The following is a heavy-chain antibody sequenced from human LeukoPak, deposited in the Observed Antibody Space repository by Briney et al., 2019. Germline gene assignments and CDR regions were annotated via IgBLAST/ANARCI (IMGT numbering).Heavy chain of an antibody. D-gene: IGHD4-17*01. CDR1: GFTFDDYA. Sequence: GGSLRLSCAASGFTFDDYAMHWVRQAPGKGLEWVSGISWNSGSIGYADSVKGRFTISRDNAKNSLYLQMNSLRAEDTALYYCAKDGGTYGDSGTPYDAFDIWGQGAMVTVSS. CDR2: ISWNSGSI. CDR3: AKDGGTYGDSGTPYDAFDI. J-gene: IGHJ3*02. V-gene: IGHV3-9*01.